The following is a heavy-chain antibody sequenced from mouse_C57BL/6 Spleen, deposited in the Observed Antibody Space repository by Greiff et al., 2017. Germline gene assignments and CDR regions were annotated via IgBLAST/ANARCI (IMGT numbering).Heavy chain of an antibody. D-gene: IGHD4-1*01. CDR2: IDPETGGT. V-gene: IGHV1-15*01. CDR1: GYTFTDYE. J-gene: IGHJ2*01. CDR3: TRRLGPFDY. Sequence: QVHVKQSGAELVRPGASVTLSCKASGYTFTDYEMHWVKQTPVHGLEWIGAIDPETGGTAYNQKFKGKAILTADKSSSTAYMELRSLTSEDSAVYYCTRRLGPFDYWGQGTTLTVS.